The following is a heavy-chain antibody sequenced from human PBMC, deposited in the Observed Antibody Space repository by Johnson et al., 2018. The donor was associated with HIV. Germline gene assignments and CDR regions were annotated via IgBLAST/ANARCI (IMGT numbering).Heavy chain of an antibody. CDR2: ISGSGGST. Sequence: VQLVESGGGLVQPGGSLRLSCAASGFTFSSYAMSWVRQAPGKGLEWVSAISGSGGSTYYADSVTGRFTISRDNSKNSLYLQMNSLRAEDTALYYCARGGVRIYGDYGDSREAFDIWGQGTMVTVSS. CDR3: ARGGVRIYGDYGDSREAFDI. CDR1: GFTFSSYA. V-gene: IGHV3-23*04. J-gene: IGHJ3*02. D-gene: IGHD4-17*01.